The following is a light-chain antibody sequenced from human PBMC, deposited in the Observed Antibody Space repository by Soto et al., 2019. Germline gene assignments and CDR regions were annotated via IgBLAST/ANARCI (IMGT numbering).Light chain of an antibody. CDR3: HQYGSSPRT. CDR1: QSVSSNF. J-gene: IGKJ1*01. V-gene: IGKV3-20*01. CDR2: GAY. Sequence: EIVLTQSPGTLSLSPGDRATLSCRASQSVSSNFLAWYQQKPGQAPRLLIYGAYIRATGIPGRFSGSGSGTDFTLTIRRLEPEDFAMYFCHQYGSSPRTFGQGTKVEIK.